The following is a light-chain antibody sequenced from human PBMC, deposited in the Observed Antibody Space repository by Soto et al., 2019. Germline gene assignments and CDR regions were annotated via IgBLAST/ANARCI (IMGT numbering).Light chain of an antibody. CDR1: QSINRD. CDR3: QQYKSWPIT. J-gene: IGKJ5*01. CDR2: GAS. V-gene: IGKV3D-15*01. Sequence: EIVMTQSPATLSVSPGESATLTCRASQSINRDLAWYVQKPGQAPRRVVYGASTWATGVPPRFTGSGSGPEFTLTICGLQSEDFAVYYCQQYKSWPITSGQGTRLEIK.